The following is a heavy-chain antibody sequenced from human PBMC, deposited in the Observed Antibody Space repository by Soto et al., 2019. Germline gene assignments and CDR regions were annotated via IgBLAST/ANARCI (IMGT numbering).Heavy chain of an antibody. CDR1: GFTFKKHN. D-gene: IGHD3-22*01. J-gene: IGHJ4*02. CDR2: ISYDGSNK. V-gene: IGHV3-30*18. Sequence: GGSLRLSCAASGFTFKKHNMHWVRQAPGKGLEWVAVISYDGSNKYYADSVKGRFTISRDNSKNTLYLQMNSLRAEDTAVYYCSKVNYYDSSGQGPDWGQGTLVTVSS. CDR3: SKVNYYDSSGQGPD.